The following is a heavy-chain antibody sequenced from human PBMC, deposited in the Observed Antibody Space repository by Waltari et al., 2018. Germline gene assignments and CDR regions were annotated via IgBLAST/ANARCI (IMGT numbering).Heavy chain of an antibody. Sequence: QVQLQESGPGLVKPSQTLSLTCADSGGSISSGAYYWRWIRQPLGNGLEWIGYIYYSGSTDYNPSLKSRVTISLDTSKTQFSLKLSSVTASDTAVYYCARVVVGATVVDYWCQGTLVTVSS. V-gene: IGHV4-30-4*08. CDR1: GGSISSGAYY. J-gene: IGHJ4*02. D-gene: IGHD1-26*01. CDR3: ARVVVGATVVDY. CDR2: IYYSGST.